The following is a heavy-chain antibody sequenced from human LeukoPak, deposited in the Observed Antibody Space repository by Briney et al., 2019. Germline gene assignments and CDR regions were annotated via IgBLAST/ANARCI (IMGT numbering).Heavy chain of an antibody. CDR2: INHSGST. D-gene: IGHD4-17*01. V-gene: IGHV4-34*01. Sequence: KSSETLSLTCAVYGGSFSGYYWSWIRQPPGKGLEWIGEINHSGSTNYNPSLKSRVTISVDTSKNQFSLKLSSVTAADTAVYYCARALNYGDYGVAFDIWGQGTMVTVSS. CDR1: GGSFSGYY. CDR3: ARALNYGDYGVAFDI. J-gene: IGHJ3*02.